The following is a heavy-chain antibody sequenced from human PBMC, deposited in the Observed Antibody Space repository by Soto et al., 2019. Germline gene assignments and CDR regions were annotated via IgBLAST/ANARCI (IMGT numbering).Heavy chain of an antibody. J-gene: IGHJ6*02. D-gene: IGHD4-17*01. CDR2: IIPVFGTP. CDR1: GGSLSNYG. Sequence: QVQLVQSGAEVKKPGSSVKVSCKASGGSLSNYGISWVRQAPGQGLEWMGAIIPVFGTPNYAQKFQDRVTLTADESTTTVYMEVRSLTSEDTALYYCARGDATKIVVTTYYGMDVWGQGTTVTVSS. CDR3: ARGDATKIVVTTYYGMDV. V-gene: IGHV1-69*12.